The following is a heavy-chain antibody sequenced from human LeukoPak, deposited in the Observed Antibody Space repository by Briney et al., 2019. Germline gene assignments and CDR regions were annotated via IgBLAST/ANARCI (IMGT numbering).Heavy chain of an antibody. J-gene: IGHJ5*02. D-gene: IGHD3-16*02. CDR1: GGSISSGGYS. Sequence: SQTLSLTCTVSGGSISSGGYSWSWIRQPPGKGLEWIGYIYHSGSTYYNASLKSRVTISVDRSKNQFSLKLSSVTAADTAVYYCARARLLWGVIWWFAPWGQGTLVTVSS. CDR2: IYHSGST. CDR3: ARARLLWGVIWWFAP. V-gene: IGHV4-30-2*01.